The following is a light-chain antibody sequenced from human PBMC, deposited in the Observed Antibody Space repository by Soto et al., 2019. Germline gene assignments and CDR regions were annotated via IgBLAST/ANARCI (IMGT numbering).Light chain of an antibody. Sequence: DIQMTQSPSTLSASIGDRVTITCRASQSIDSWLAWYQQKPGKAPKLLIYKASSLQTGVPSRFSGSGCGTEFALTISRREADDCAAYYCQHYNSYSRTFGQGTKVEVK. V-gene: IGKV1-5*03. CDR1: QSIDSW. CDR3: QHYNSYSRT. J-gene: IGKJ1*01. CDR2: KAS.